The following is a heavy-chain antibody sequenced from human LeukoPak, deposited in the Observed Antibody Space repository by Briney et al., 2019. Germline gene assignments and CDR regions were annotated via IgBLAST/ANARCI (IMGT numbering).Heavy chain of an antibody. CDR1: GFTFSDHY. J-gene: IGHJ2*01. CDR2: TRNKANSYTT. Sequence: PGGSLRLSCAASGFTFSDHYMDWVRQAPGKGLEWVGRTRNKANSYTTEYAASVKGRFTISRDDSKNSLYLQMNSLKTEDTAVYYCAREVNYARYFDLWGRGTLVTVSS. V-gene: IGHV3-72*01. CDR3: AREVNYARYFDL. D-gene: IGHD3-22*01.